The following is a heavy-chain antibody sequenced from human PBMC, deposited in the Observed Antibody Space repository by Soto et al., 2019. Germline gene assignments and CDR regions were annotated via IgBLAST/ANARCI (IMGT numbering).Heavy chain of an antibody. D-gene: IGHD3-22*01. CDR2: INPSGGST. CDR1: GYTFTSYY. J-gene: IGHJ4*02. CDR3: AGPNYYDSSGYYWAFDY. Sequence: ASVKVSCKASGYTFTSYYMHCVRQAPGQGLEWMGIINPSGGSTSYAQKFQGRVTMTRDTSTSTVYMELSSLRSEDTAVYYCAGPNYYDSSGYYWAFDYWGQGTLVTVSS. V-gene: IGHV1-46*01.